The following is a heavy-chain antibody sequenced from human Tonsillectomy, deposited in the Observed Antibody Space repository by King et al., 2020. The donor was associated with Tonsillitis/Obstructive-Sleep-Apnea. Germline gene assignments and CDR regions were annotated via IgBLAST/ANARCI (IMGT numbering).Heavy chain of an antibody. D-gene: IGHD3-16*01. V-gene: IGHV3-49*04. Sequence: VQLVESGGGLVQPGRSLRLSCTASGFTLGDYARVWVRQAPGKGLEWVGVIRRKAYGGKTEYAASGRGRFTISTDDSKSIAYLQMNSLKTEDTAVYFCTSGAQSADSVCYYFSSMDVWGKGTTVIVS. CDR1: GFTLGDYA. CDR2: IRRKAYGGKT. CDR3: TSGAQSADSVCYYFSSMDV. J-gene: IGHJ6*03.